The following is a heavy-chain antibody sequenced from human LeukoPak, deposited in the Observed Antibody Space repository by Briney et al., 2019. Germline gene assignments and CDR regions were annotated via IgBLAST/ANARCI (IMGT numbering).Heavy chain of an antibody. CDR2: ISAYNGNT. V-gene: IGHV1-18*01. J-gene: IGHJ5*02. CDR3: AASGIWFGEPTYWFDP. CDR1: GYTFTSYG. D-gene: IGHD3-10*01. Sequence: GASVKVSCKASGYTFTSYGISWVRQAPGQGLEWMGWISAYNGNTNYAQKLQGRVTMTTDTSTSTAYMELRSLRSDDTAVYYCAASGIWFGEPTYWFDPWGQGTLVTVSS.